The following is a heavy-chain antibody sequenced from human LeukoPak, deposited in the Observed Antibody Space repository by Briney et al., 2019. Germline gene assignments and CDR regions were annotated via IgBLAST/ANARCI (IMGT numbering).Heavy chain of an antibody. CDR3: ASVSSGWYQEYFQH. Sequence: SETLSLTCTVSGGSISSYYWSWIRQPPGKGLEWIGYIYYSGSTNYNPSLKSRVTISVDTSKNQFSLKLSSVTAADTAVYYCASVSSGWYQEYFQHWGQGTLVTVSS. CDR2: IYYSGST. V-gene: IGHV4-59*01. D-gene: IGHD6-19*01. CDR1: GGSISSYY. J-gene: IGHJ1*01.